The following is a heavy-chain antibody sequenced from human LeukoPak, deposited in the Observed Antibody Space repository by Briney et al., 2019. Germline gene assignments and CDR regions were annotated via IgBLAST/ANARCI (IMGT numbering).Heavy chain of an antibody. Sequence: GGSLRLSCAASGFTFSAYWMHWVRQAPGKGLVWVSRIDTVGSTTTYADSVKGRFTISRDNAKNTLHLQMSSLTAEDTGVYYCARVRSGSDDWVDPWGQGTLVIVSS. CDR3: ARVRSGSDDWVDP. CDR1: GFTFSAYW. J-gene: IGHJ5*02. CDR2: IDTVGSTT. D-gene: IGHD1-26*01. V-gene: IGHV3-74*03.